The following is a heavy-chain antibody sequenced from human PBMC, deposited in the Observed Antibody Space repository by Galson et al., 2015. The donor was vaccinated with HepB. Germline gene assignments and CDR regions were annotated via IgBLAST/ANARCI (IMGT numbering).Heavy chain of an antibody. V-gene: IGHV3-21*01. J-gene: IGHJ6*03. CDR2: ISSSSSYI. D-gene: IGHD3-10*01. CDR1: GFTFSSYS. CDR3: ARGLYYYGSGQEISGPYYYYYYMDV. Sequence: SLRLSCAASGFTFSSYSMNWVRQAPGKGLEWVSSISSSSSYIYYADSVKGRFTISRDNAKNSLYLQMNSLRAEDTAVYYCARGLYYYGSGQEISGPYYYYYYMDVWGKGATVTVSS.